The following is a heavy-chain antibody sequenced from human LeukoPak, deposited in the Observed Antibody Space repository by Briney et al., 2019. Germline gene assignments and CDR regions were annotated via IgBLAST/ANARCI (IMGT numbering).Heavy chain of an antibody. J-gene: IGHJ4*02. D-gene: IGHD1-7*01. CDR1: GFTFSSYS. CDR3: AREGGTGTTWGKFDY. CDR2: ISSSSSYI. Sequence: GGSLRLSCAASGFTFSSYSMNWVRQAPGKGLEWVSSISSSSSYIYYADSVKGRFTISRDNAKNSLYLQMNSLRAEDTAVYYCAREGGTGTTWGKFDYWGQGTLVTVSS. V-gene: IGHV3-21*01.